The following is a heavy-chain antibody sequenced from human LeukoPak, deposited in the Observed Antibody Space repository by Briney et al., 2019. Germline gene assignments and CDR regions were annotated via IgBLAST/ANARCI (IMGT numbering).Heavy chain of an antibody. CDR2: ISSSSSYI. J-gene: IGHJ4*02. CDR3: AREYYDILTGYGYTNDY. CDR1: GFTFSSYS. Sequence: GGSLRLSCAASGFTFSSYSVNWVRPAPGKGLGWVSFISSSSSYIYYADSVKGRFTISRDNAKNSLYLQMNSLRAEDTAVYYCAREYYDILTGYGYTNDYWGQGTPVTVSS. D-gene: IGHD3-9*01. V-gene: IGHV3-21*01.